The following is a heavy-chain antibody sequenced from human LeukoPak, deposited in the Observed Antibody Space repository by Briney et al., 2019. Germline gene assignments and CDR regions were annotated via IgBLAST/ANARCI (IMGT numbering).Heavy chain of an antibody. Sequence: GESLKIPCKASGYSFTTYWVDWVRQMPGKGLEWMGMISPGDFDTRYTPSFKGQVTISADKSISTAYLQWSSLKASDTAIYYCARHQGGMDVWGQGTTVTVSS. J-gene: IGHJ6*02. CDR2: ISPGDFDT. CDR3: ARHQGGMDV. V-gene: IGHV5-51*01. CDR1: GYSFTTYW.